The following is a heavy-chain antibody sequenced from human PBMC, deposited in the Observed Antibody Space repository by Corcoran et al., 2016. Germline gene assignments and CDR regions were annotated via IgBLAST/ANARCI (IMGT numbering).Heavy chain of an antibody. V-gene: IGHV3-21*01. Sequence: EVQLVESGGGLVKPGGSLRLSCAASGFTFSSYSMNWVRQAPGKGLEWVSSISSSSSYIYYADSVKGRFTISRDNAKNSLYLQMNSLKAEDTAVYYCARATTADPSPFDYWGQGTLVTVSS. D-gene: IGHD5-12*01. CDR3: ARATTADPSPFDY. CDR1: GFTFSSYS. J-gene: IGHJ4*02. CDR2: ISSSSSYI.